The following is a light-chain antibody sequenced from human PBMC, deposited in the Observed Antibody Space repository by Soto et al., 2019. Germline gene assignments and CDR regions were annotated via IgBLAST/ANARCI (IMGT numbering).Light chain of an antibody. CDR1: SRDIGNYNY. CDR3: ASYRSANTLVV. J-gene: IGLJ1*01. CDR2: EVT. V-gene: IGLV2-14*01. Sequence: QSVLTQPASVSGSPGQSITISCTGTSRDIGNYNYVSWYQHHPGKAPKPMIYEVTSRPSGVSDRFSGSKSGMTASLTISGLQPEDEADYFCASYRSANTLVVFGTGTKGTVL.